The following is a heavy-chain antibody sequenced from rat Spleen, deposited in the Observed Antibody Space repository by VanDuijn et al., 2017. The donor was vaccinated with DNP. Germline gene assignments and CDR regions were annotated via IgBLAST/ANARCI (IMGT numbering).Heavy chain of an antibody. CDR2: ISTSGSRT. V-gene: IGHV5S10*01. J-gene: IGHJ1*01. CDR1: GFTFSDYN. CDR3: ARHDMYTTDYWYFDF. Sequence: EVQLVESGGGLVQPGRSLKLSCVSSGFTFSDYNMAWVRQAPKKGLEWVATISTSGSRTYYPDSVKGRFTISRDNAKSSLYLQMNSLKSEDTATYYCARHDMYTTDYWYFDFWGPGTMVTVSS. D-gene: IGHD1-6*01.